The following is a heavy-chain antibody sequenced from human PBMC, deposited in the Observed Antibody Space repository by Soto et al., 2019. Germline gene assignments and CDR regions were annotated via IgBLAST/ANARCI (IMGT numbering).Heavy chain of an antibody. J-gene: IGHJ4*02. V-gene: IGHV3-23*01. CDR3: AKEGRYCTNGVCYFAFDY. D-gene: IGHD2-8*01. Sequence: GGSLRLSCAASGFTFSSYAMSWVRQAPGKGLEWVSAISGSGGSTYYADSVKGRFTISRDNSKNTLYLQMNSLRAEDTAVYYCAKEGRYCTNGVCYFAFDYWGQGTLVTVSS. CDR2: ISGSGGST. CDR1: GFTFSSYA.